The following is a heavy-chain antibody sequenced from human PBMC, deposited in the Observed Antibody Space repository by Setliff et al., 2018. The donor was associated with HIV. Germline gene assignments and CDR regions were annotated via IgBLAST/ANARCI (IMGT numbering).Heavy chain of an antibody. J-gene: IGHJ4*02. D-gene: IGHD2-21*02. CDR1: GGSISSHY. V-gene: IGHV4-59*11. CDR3: ASTYCGGDCSSWGFFDY. Sequence: SETLSLTCTVSGGSISSHYWSWIRQPPGKGLEWIGSIYYSGSTNYNPSLKSRVTISVDTSKNQFSLKLSSVTAADTAVYYCASTYCGGDCSSWGFFDYWGQGTLVTAPQ. CDR2: IYYSGST.